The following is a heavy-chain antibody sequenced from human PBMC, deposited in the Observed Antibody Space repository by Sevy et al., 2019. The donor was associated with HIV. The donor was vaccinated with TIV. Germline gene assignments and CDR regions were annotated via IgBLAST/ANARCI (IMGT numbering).Heavy chain of an antibody. CDR1: GFTFSKYS. Sequence: GGSLRLSCAASGFTFSKYSMSWVRQPPGKGLEWVSSLSFGCGEINYADSVKGRFTISRDNSKSSVYLQMNNLRPEDTAVYYCAREGCTKPHDFWGQGTLVTVSS. V-gene: IGHV3-23*01. CDR3: AREGCTKPHDF. D-gene: IGHD2-8*01. CDR2: LSFGCGEI. J-gene: IGHJ4*02.